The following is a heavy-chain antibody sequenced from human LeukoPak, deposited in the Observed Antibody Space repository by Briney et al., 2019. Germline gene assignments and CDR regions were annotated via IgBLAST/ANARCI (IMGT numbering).Heavy chain of an antibody. J-gene: IGHJ4*02. CDR1: GGSFSGYY. D-gene: IGHD3-10*01. CDR3: ARGITMVRGVIINPRYDY. Sequence: SETLSLTCAVYGGSFSGYYGSWIRQPPGKGLAWIGEINHSGSTNYNPSLKSRVTISVDTSKNQFSLKPSSVTAADTAVYYCARGITMVRGVIINPRYDYWGQGTLVTVSS. V-gene: IGHV4-34*01. CDR2: INHSGST.